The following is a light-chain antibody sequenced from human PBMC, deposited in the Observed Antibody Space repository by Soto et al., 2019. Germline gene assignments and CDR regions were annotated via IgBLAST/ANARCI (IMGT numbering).Light chain of an antibody. CDR3: QAWGTGGV. CDR2: VTSDGSH. Sequence: QLVLTQSPSASASPGASVKLTCTLSSGHSDYAIAWHQQQPEKGPRYLMKVTSDGSHTKGDGIPDRFSGSSSGAARYLTISRLRSDDEADYYCQAWGTGGVFGGGTKLTVL. J-gene: IGLJ3*02. CDR1: SGHSDYA. V-gene: IGLV4-69*01.